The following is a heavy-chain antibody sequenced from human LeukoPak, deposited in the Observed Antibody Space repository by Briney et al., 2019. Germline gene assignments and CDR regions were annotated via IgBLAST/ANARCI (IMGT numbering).Heavy chain of an antibody. V-gene: IGHV3-30*02. J-gene: IGHJ4*02. D-gene: IGHD5-18*01. CDR2: IRYDGSNK. CDR1: GFTFSSYG. CDR3: AKCRGRQLWLLGPFDY. Sequence: GGSLRLSCAASGFTFSSYGMHWVRQAPGKGLEWVAFIRYDGSNKYYADSVKGRFTISRDNSKNTLYLQMNSLRAEDTAVYYCAKCRGRQLWLLGPFDYWGQGTLVTVSS.